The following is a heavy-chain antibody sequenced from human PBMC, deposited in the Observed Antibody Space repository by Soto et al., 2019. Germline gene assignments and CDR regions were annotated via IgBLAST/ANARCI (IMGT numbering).Heavy chain of an antibody. J-gene: IGHJ4*02. CDR3: ARVRDYYDSSGFYSYFDY. V-gene: IGHV4-59*01. Sequence: PSETLSLTCSVSGGSINTYFWSWIRQPPGKGLQYIGYIYSSGTTNSNPSLKSRVTMSVDASKSQFSLRLNSVTAADTAVYYCARVRDYYDSSGFYSYFDYWGLGTLVTVSS. D-gene: IGHD3-22*01. CDR2: IYSSGTT. CDR1: GGSINTYF.